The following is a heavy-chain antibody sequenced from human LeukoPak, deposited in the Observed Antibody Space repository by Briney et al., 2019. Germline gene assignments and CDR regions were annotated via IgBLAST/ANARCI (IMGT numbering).Heavy chain of an antibody. J-gene: IGHJ3*02. V-gene: IGHV3-74*03. Sequence: GGSLRLSCAASGFIFSNYWMHWVRQAPGKGLVWVSLIKGDGRSTTYADSVKGRFTISRDNAKSTLYLQMNTLRAEDTAVYYCARVGYYYDNNCDAFDIWGQGTMVTVSS. D-gene: IGHD3-22*01. CDR2: IKGDGRST. CDR3: ARVGYYYDNNCDAFDI. CDR1: GFIFSNYW.